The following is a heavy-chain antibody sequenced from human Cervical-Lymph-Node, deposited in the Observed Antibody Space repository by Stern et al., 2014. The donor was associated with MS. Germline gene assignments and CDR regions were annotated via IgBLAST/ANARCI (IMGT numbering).Heavy chain of an antibody. CDR3: SRDYGDYAFDY. CDR1: GYSFTANW. CDR2: IYPGDSDT. J-gene: IGHJ4*02. V-gene: IGHV5-51*01. D-gene: IGHD4-17*01. Sequence: VQLVQSGAEVKKPGESLKISCKGYGYSFTANWIAWVRQMPGKGLEWRGIIYPGDSDTRYSPSFQGQVTISADKSISTAYLQWSSLKASDTAMYYCSRDYGDYAFDYWGQGTLVTVSS.